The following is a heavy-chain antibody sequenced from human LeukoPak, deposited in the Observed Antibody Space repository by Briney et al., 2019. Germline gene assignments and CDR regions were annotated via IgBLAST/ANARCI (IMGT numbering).Heavy chain of an antibody. J-gene: IGHJ4*02. D-gene: IGHD2-2*01. CDR3: AAPYCSSTSCYRGPDDY. CDR1: GGSFSSSSYY. V-gene: IGHV4-39*01. CDR2: IYYSGST. Sequence: SETLSLTCTVSGGSFSSSSYYWGWIRQPPGKGLEWIGSIYYSGSTYYNPSLKSRVTISVDTSKNQFSLKLSSVTAADTAVYYCAAPYCSSTSCYRGPDDYWGQGTLVTVSS.